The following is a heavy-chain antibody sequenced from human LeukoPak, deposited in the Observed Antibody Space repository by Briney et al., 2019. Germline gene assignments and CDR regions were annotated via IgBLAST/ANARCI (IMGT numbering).Heavy chain of an antibody. CDR1: GFTFSGYS. Sequence: GGSLRLSCAASGFTFSGYSMNWVRQAPGKGLEWVSYVSSGSSSIYYADSVKGRFAISRDNAKNSLYLQMNSLRDEDTAVYYCARDTIPRHRSWSYDLWGRGTLVTVSS. V-gene: IGHV3-48*02. CDR3: ARDTIPRHRSWSYDL. CDR2: VSSGSSSI. J-gene: IGHJ2*01. D-gene: IGHD3-10*01.